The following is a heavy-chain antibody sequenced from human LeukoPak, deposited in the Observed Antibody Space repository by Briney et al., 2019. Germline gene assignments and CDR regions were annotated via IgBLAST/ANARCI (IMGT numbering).Heavy chain of an antibody. J-gene: IGHJ2*01. CDR2: IKQDGSEK. Sequence: GGSLRLSCVVSGVTFSSHWMSWVRQAPGKGLEWVANIKQDGSEKNYVDSVKGRFTSSRDNAKNSLYLQMNRLRVEDTAVYYCARGYWNFGLWGRGTQVTVSS. CDR1: GVTFSSHW. CDR3: ARGYWNFGL. V-gene: IGHV3-7*01.